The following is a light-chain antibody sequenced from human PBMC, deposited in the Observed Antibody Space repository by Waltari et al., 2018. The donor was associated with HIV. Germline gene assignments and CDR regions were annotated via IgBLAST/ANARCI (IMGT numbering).Light chain of an antibody. CDR2: WSS. V-gene: IGKV4-1*01. CDR3: QQYYTTVYS. J-gene: IGKJ2*03. Sequence: DIVMTQSPDFLPVSLGAGAPLHCKSSQNILYNSNKRNYLARYHQKPGQPPKLLLYWSSVRESWVPDRFSGSGSGTDFTLTISSLQPEDVGTYYCQQYYTTVYSFGQGTKVEIK. CDR1: QNILYNSNKRNY.